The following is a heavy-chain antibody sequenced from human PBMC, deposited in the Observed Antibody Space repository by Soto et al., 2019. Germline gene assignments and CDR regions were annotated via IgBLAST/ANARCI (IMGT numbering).Heavy chain of an antibody. Sequence: VPLVESVGGLPQPGMTLTLTCAASGFTFSSHWMSWVRQARGKGLVWVANIKQDGSENYYVDSVKGRFTISRDNAKNSLCLQVNSLSAEDTAVYYCAREGVAVAGSFDYWGQGTLVTFAS. CDR1: GFTFSSHW. D-gene: IGHD6-19*01. CDR3: AREGVAVAGSFDY. J-gene: IGHJ4*02. CDR2: IKQDGSEN. V-gene: IGHV3-7*03.